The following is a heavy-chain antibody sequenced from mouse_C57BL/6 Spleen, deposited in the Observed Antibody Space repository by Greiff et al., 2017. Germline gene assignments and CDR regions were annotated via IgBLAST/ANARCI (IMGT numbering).Heavy chain of an antibody. CDR2: INYDGSST. V-gene: IGHV5-16*01. CDR3: ARGLRLYWYFDV. Sequence: EVHLVESEGGLVQPGSSMKLSCTASGFTFSDYYMAWVRQVPEKGLEWVANINYDGSSTYYLDALKSRFIISRDNAKNILYLQMSSLKSEDTATYYCARGLRLYWYFDVWGTGTTVTVSS. D-gene: IGHD2-4*01. CDR1: GFTFSDYY. J-gene: IGHJ1*03.